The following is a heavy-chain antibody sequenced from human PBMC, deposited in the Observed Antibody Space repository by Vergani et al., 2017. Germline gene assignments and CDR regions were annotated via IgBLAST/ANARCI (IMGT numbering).Heavy chain of an antibody. J-gene: IGHJ5*02. CDR2: IYTSGST. CDR3: ARGAVTTRRARTWFDP. V-gene: IGHV4-4*07. Sequence: QVQLQESGPGLVKPSETLSLTCTVSGGSISSYYWSWIRQPAGKGLEWIGRIYTSGSTNYNPSLKSRVTMSVDTSKNQFSLKLSSVTAADTAVYYCARGAVTTRRARTWFDPWGQGTLVTVSS. CDR1: GGSISSYY. D-gene: IGHD4-17*01.